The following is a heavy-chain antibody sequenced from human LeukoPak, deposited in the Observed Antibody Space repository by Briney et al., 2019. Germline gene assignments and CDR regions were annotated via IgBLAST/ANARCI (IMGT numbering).Heavy chain of an antibody. D-gene: IGHD6-13*01. J-gene: IGHJ4*02. CDR1: GFTFSSYA. Sequence: PGRSLRLSCAASGFTFSSYAMHWVRQAPGKGLEWVAVISYDGSNKYYADSVKGRFTISRDNAKNSLYLQMNSLRVEDTAVYYCARDRQLDYFDYWGQGTLVTVSS. V-gene: IGHV3-30-3*01. CDR3: ARDRQLDYFDY. CDR2: ISYDGSNK.